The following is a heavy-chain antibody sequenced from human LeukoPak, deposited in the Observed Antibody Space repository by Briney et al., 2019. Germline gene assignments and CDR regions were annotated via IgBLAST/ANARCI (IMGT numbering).Heavy chain of an antibody. D-gene: IGHD2-2*01. CDR3: ARGRYIVVLAPSTHYIDV. CDR2: MNANRGNT. Sequence: ASVKVSCMACVYTFTMCDINWVRQATGQGLEWMGWMNANRGNTGYAQKFQGRVTMTRNTSISRAYMELSSLRSEDTAVYYCARGRYIVVLAPSTHYIDVWGKGTTVTVSS. J-gene: IGHJ6*03. V-gene: IGHV1-8*01. CDR1: VYTFTMCD.